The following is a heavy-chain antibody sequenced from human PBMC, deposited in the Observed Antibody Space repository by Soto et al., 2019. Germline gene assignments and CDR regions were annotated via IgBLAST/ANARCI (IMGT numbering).Heavy chain of an antibody. CDR3: ARITVVSWTYYFDY. CDR1: GGSISSYY. J-gene: IGHJ4*02. D-gene: IGHD2-8*02. CDR2: IYYSGST. V-gene: IGHV4-59*01. Sequence: SETLSLTCTVSGGSISSYYWSWIRQPPGKGLEWIGYIYYSGSTNYNPSLKSRVTISVDTSKNQFSLKLSSVTAADTAVYYCARITVVSWTYYFDYWGQGTLVTVSS.